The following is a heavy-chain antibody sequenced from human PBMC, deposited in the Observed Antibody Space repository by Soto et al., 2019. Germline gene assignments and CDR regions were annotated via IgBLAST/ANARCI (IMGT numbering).Heavy chain of an antibody. V-gene: IGHV1-8*01. J-gene: IGHJ3*02. CDR3: ASVDSSGYYYVGGAFDI. CDR2: MNPNSGNT. Sequence: QVQLVQSGAEVKKPGASVKVSCKASGYTFTSYDINWVRQATGQGLEWMGWMNPNSGNTGYAQKFQGRVTMTRNTSXSXXYMERSSLRSEDTAVYYCASVDSSGYYYVGGAFDIWGQGTMVTVSS. D-gene: IGHD3-22*01. CDR1: GYTFTSYD.